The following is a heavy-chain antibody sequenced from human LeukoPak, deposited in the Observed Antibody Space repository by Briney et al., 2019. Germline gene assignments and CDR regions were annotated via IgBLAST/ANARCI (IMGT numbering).Heavy chain of an antibody. V-gene: IGHV4-4*07. Sequence: SETLSLTCTVSGGSISSYYWSWLRQPAGKGLEWIGRIYTSGSTNYNPSLTSRVTISVDTSKNQFSLKLSSVTAADTAVYYCARSAVPAAIRYFDYWGQGTLVTVSS. D-gene: IGHD2-2*02. J-gene: IGHJ4*02. CDR2: IYTSGST. CDR1: GGSISSYY. CDR3: ARSAVPAAIRYFDY.